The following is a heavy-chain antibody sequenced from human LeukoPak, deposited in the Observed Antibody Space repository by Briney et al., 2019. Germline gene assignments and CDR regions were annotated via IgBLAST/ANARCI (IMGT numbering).Heavy chain of an antibody. D-gene: IGHD5-24*01. J-gene: IGHJ4*02. CDR2: IIPIFGTA. CDR3: ARPHVEMATSSYFDY. Sequence: ASVKVSCKASGGTFSSYAISWVRQAPGQGLEWMGGIIPIFGTANYAQKFQGRVTITADESTSTAYMELSSLRSEDTAVYYCARPHVEMATSSYFDYWGQGTLVTVSS. V-gene: IGHV1-69*01. CDR1: GGTFSSYA.